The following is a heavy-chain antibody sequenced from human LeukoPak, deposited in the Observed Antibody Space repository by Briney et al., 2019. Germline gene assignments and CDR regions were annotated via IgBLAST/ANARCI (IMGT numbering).Heavy chain of an antibody. V-gene: IGHV4-39*07. CDR3: ARLAWGRLDY. Sequence: SETLSLTCTVSGGSISSSNYYWGWIRQPPGKGLEWIGSIHYSGNTYYNPSLKSRVTISVDTSKNQFSLKLSSVTAADTAVYYCARLAWGRLDYWGQGTLVTVSS. CDR1: GGSISSSNYY. J-gene: IGHJ4*02. D-gene: IGHD7-27*01. CDR2: IHYSGNT.